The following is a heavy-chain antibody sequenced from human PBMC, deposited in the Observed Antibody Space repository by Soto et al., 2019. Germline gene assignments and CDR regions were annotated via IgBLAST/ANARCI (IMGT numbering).Heavy chain of an antibody. CDR1: GFTFTTYG. CDR3: AKLAATGEAGDY. D-gene: IGHD7-27*01. CDR2: ISGSGDST. Sequence: EAKLLESGGGLVQPVGSLRLSCAASGFTFTTYGMSWVRQAPGKGLEWVSGISGSGDSTYYVDSVKGRFTISRDNSKNTLYLQMNSLRVEDTAVYYCAKLAATGEAGDYWGQGTLVTVSS. J-gene: IGHJ4*02. V-gene: IGHV3-23*01.